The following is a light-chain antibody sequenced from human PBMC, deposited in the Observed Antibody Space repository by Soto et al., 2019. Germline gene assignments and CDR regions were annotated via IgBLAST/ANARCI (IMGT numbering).Light chain of an antibody. V-gene: IGKV3-20*01. CDR3: QQYGSSPGT. J-gene: IGKJ2*01. CDR1: QSVRGNY. CDR2: GAS. Sequence: EIVLTQSPGTLSLSPGERATLSCMAGQSVRGNYLAWYQQKPGQAPRLVIYGASSRATGIPDRFSGNGSGTDFTLTISRLEPEDFAVFYCQQYGSSPGTFGQGTKLEI.